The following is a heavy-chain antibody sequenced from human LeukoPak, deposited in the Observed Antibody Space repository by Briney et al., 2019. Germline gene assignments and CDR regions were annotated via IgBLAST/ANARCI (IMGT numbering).Heavy chain of an antibody. Sequence: GGSLRLSCAASGFALSSYAMSWVRQAPGKGLEWVSATSSSDAGTYHAESVRGRFTISRDNSKNTLYLQMNSLRADDSAVYYCARAPVTSCRGAFCYPFDIWGQGTLVTVSS. V-gene: IGHV3-23*01. J-gene: IGHJ4*02. CDR3: ARAPVTSCRGAFCYPFDI. CDR2: TSSSDAGT. CDR1: GFALSSYA. D-gene: IGHD2-15*01.